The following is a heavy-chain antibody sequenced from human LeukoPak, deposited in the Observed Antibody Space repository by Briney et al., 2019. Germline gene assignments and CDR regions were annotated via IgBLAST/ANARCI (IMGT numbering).Heavy chain of an antibody. D-gene: IGHD1-1*01. J-gene: IGHJ4*02. CDR3: IADTPPWNPYGLDD. Sequence: GGSLRLSCAPSGFTFSSAWMHWVRQAPGKGLEWVGRIKSIVDGGTTDYAAPVKGRFTISRDELENMLYLQMNRLKTEDTAVYYCIADTPPWNPYGLDDWGQGTLVTVSS. CDR2: IKSIVDGGTT. V-gene: IGHV3-15*07. CDR1: GFTFSSAW.